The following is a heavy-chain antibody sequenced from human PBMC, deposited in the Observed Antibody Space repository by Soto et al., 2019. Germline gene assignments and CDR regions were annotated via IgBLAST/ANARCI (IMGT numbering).Heavy chain of an antibody. J-gene: IGHJ4*02. CDR1: GYTFTSYA. D-gene: IGHD2-15*01. Sequence: GAAVKASCKASGYTFTSYAMHWVRQAPGQRPEWMGWINAGNGNTKYSQKFQGRVTITRDTSASTAYMELSSLRSEDTAVYYCARDLGGWPDYWGQGTLVTVSS. CDR2: INAGNGNT. CDR3: ARDLGGWPDY. V-gene: IGHV1-3*01.